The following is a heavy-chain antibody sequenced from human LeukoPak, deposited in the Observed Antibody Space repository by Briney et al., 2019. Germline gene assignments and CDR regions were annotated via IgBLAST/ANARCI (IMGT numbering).Heavy chain of an antibody. J-gene: IGHJ3*02. D-gene: IGHD5-12*01. Sequence: GGSLRLSCAASGFTFRIYGMHWVRQAPGKGLEWVAFIRYDGTNKYYADSVKGRCTISRDNSKNILYLQMNSLRVEDTALYYCARGGYSGYGRRMDVFDIWGQGTMVTVSS. CDR2: IRYDGTNK. V-gene: IGHV3-30*02. CDR1: GFTFRIYG. CDR3: ARGGYSGYGRRMDVFDI.